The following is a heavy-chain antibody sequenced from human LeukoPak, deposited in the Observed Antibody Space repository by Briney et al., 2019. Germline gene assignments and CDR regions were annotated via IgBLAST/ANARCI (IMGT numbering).Heavy chain of an antibody. CDR1: GGSFSGYY. CDR3: ARALRYDSSGPTAAFDI. CDR2: INHSGST. J-gene: IGHJ3*02. V-gene: IGHV4-34*01. D-gene: IGHD3-22*01. Sequence: SETLSLTCAVYGGSFSGYYWSWIRQPPGKGLEWIGEINHSGSTNYNPSLKSRVAISLDTSKNQFSLKLSSVTAADTAVYYCARALRYDSSGPTAAFDIWGQGTMVTVSS.